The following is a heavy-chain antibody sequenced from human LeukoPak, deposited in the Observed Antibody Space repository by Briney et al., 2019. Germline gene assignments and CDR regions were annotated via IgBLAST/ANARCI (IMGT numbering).Heavy chain of an antibody. Sequence: ASVKVSCKASGYTFTSYGFSWVRQAPGQGLEWMGWISAYNGNTNYAQKFQGRVTMTTDTSTSTAYMELRSLRSDDTAVYYCAREDYGGNSQGAADYWGQGTLVTVSS. J-gene: IGHJ4*02. V-gene: IGHV1-18*01. D-gene: IGHD4-23*01. CDR1: GYTFTSYG. CDR3: AREDYGGNSQGAADY. CDR2: ISAYNGNT.